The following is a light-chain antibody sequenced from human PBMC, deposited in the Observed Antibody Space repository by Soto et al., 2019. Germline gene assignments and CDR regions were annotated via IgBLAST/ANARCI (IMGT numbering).Light chain of an antibody. V-gene: IGKV2-30*02. CDR1: QTLVHSSGNTY. CDR2: QVS. CDR3: LQRTDCPWT. Sequence: VVMTQSPLSLPVTLGQPASISCRSSQTLVHSSGNTYLNWFLQRPGHSPRRLIYQVSNRDSGVPDRFSGSGSGIDFTLKISRVEAVDVWVYSCLQRTDCPWTFGRGTRVDLK. J-gene: IGKJ1*01.